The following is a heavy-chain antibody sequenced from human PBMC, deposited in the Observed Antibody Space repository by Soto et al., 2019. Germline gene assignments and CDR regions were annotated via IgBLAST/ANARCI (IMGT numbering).Heavy chain of an antibody. D-gene: IGHD6-13*01. J-gene: IGHJ4*02. V-gene: IGHV1-18*01. CDR2: IHTYNGHT. CDR1: GYTFTDYG. Sequence: QVQLAQSGAEVKKPGASVKVYCKASGYTFTDYGISWVRQAPGQGLEWMGWIHTYNGHTNYAQKVQGRVTMTTDTSTSTAYMELRSLRPDDTAVYYCARDAQYSSRWHPIDFWGQGTLVTVSS. CDR3: ARDAQYSSRWHPIDF.